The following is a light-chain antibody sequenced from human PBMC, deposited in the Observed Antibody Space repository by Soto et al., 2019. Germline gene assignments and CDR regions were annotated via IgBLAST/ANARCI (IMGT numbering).Light chain of an antibody. CDR1: QTGSNSY. Sequence: IGFTHSPVPLYLSPGERATLSCRASQTGSNSYLAWYQHKSGQAPRLLIYGVYTRASGIPDRFSGSGSGTEFTLTITRLEPEDSAVYFCQHYGYSQWTLCQGTKVDNK. CDR3: QHYGYSQWT. CDR2: GVY. V-gene: IGKV3-20*01. J-gene: IGKJ1*01.